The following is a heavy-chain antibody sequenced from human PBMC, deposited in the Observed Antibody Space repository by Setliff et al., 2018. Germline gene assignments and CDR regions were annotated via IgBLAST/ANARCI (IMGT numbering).Heavy chain of an antibody. CDR1: GFTVNTNY. Sequence: GGSLRLSCAASGFTVNTNYMTWVRQAPGKGREWVSITYRDGSTYYAESVKGRFPLSRDSTKNTLSLHMNSLRVEDTSFYYCGTNSDSMHYIDFWGQGTMVTVSS. J-gene: IGHJ4*02. D-gene: IGHD2-8*01. V-gene: IGHV3-66*01. CDR3: GTNSDSMHYIDF. CDR2: TYRDGST.